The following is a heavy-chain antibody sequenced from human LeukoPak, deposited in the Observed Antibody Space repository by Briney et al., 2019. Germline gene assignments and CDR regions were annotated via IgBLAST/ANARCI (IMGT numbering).Heavy chain of an antibody. CDR1: GYTFTAYY. CDR3: ASIAPRRTLRPPAP. J-gene: IGHJ5*02. D-gene: IGHD6-6*01. CDR2: INPNSGTT. V-gene: IGHV1-2*02. Sequence: ASVKVSCKATGYTFTAYYMQWVRQAPGQGLEWMGWINPNSGTTNCAQKFQGRVTMTRDTSISTAYMELNRLRSDDTAIYYCASIAPRRTLRPPAPGGQGTLVTVSS.